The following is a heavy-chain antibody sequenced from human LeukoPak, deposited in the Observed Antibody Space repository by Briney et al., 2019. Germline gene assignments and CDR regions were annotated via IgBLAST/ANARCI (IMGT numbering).Heavy chain of an antibody. D-gene: IGHD6-13*01. J-gene: IGHJ4*02. Sequence: GASVKVSCKASGYTFTGYYMHWVRQAPGQGLEWMGWINPNSGGTNYAQKFQGRVTMTRDTSISTAYMELSRLRSDDTAVYYCARVLDPVSIAAAGTGYDCWGQGTLVTVSS. CDR2: INPNSGGT. V-gene: IGHV1-2*02. CDR3: ARVLDPVSIAAAGTGYDC. CDR1: GYTFTGYY.